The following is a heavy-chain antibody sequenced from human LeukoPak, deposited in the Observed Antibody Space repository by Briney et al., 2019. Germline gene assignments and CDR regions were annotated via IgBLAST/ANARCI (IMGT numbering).Heavy chain of an antibody. V-gene: IGHV1-69*01. J-gene: IGHJ4*02. CDR1: GGTFSSYA. Sequence: SVKVSCKASGGTFSSYAISGVRQAPAQGLEWMGGIFPIFGTANYAQKFQGRVTITADESTSTAYMELSSLRSEDTAVYYCARVLLRKYDISSPYYFDYWGQGTLVTVSS. CDR3: ARVLLRKYDISSPYYFDY. D-gene: IGHD3-9*01. CDR2: IFPIFGTA.